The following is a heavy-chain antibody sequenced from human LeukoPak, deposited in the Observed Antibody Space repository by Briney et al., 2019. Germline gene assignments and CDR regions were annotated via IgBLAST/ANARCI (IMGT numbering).Heavy chain of an antibody. Sequence: SQTLSLTCTVSGGSISSGGYYWSWIRQHPGQGLEWIGYIYYSGSTYYNPSLKSRVTISVDTSKNQSSLKLSSVTAADTAVYYCARHEAQLEPLFDYWGQGTLVTVSS. J-gene: IGHJ4*02. V-gene: IGHV4-31*03. CDR3: ARHEAQLEPLFDY. D-gene: IGHD1-1*01. CDR1: GGSISSGGYY. CDR2: IYYSGST.